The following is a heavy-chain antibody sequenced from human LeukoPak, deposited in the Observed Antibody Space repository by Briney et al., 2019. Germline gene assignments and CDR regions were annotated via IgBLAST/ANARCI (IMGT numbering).Heavy chain of an antibody. Sequence: PGGSLRLSCAASGFTFSDYYMSWIRQAPGKGLEGVSYISSSGSTIYYADSVKGRFTISRDNAKNSLYLQMNSLRAEDTAVYYCARDMFTAMVTWGGFDHWGQGTLVTVSS. CDR2: ISSSGSTI. J-gene: IGHJ5*02. CDR1: GFTFSDYY. CDR3: ARDMFTAMVTWGGFDH. D-gene: IGHD5-18*01. V-gene: IGHV3-11*01.